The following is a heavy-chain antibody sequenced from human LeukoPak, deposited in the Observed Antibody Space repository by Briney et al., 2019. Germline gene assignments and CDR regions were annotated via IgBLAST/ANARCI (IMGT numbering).Heavy chain of an antibody. CDR2: INAGNGNT. CDR1: GYTFTSYA. V-gene: IGHV1-3*01. Sequence: ASVTVSFTASGYTFTSYAMHWVRQAPGQRLEWMGWINAGNGNTKYSQKFQGRVTITRDTSASTAYMELSSLRSEDTAVYYCARSTYYYDSSGALGDYWGQGTLVTVSS. CDR3: ARSTYYYDSSGALGDY. J-gene: IGHJ4*02. D-gene: IGHD3-22*01.